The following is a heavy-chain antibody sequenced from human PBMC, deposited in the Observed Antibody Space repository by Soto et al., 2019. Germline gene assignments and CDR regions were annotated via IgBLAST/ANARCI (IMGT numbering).Heavy chain of an antibody. D-gene: IGHD6-13*01. V-gene: IGHV1-3*01. Sequence: VASVKVSCKASGYTFTSYAMHWVRQAPGQRLEWMGWINAGNGNTKYSQKFQGRVTITRDTSASTAYMELSSLRSEDTAVYYCARLYSSSWYVRGYYYYGMDVWGQGTTVTVSS. CDR2: INAGNGNT. CDR1: GYTFTSYA. CDR3: ARLYSSSWYVRGYYYYGMDV. J-gene: IGHJ6*02.